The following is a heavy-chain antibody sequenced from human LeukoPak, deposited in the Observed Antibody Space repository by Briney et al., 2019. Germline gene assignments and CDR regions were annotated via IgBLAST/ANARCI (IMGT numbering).Heavy chain of an antibody. CDR2: ITTSGST. Sequence: GGSLRLSCAASGLTASHNVNNAMSWVRHAPGKGLEWVSGITTSGSTYYADSVKGRFTISRKNSNNTLYLHMDSLRAEDTAVYYCAKAPVWNYYYGLDVWGQGTTVTVSS. V-gene: IGHV3-23*01. D-gene: IGHD2-21*01. J-gene: IGHJ6*02. CDR1: GLTASHNVNNA. CDR3: AKAPVWNYYYGLDV.